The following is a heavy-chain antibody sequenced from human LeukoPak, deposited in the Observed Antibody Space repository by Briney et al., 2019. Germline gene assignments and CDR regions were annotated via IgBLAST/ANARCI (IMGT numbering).Heavy chain of an antibody. D-gene: IGHD1-26*01. Sequence: ASVKVSCKASGGTFSSYAISWVRQAPGQGLEWMGGIIPIFGTANYAQKFQGRVTITADGSTGTAYMELSSLRSEDTAVYYCARGVGLDNAFDIWGQGTMVTVSS. CDR3: ARGVGLDNAFDI. V-gene: IGHV1-69*13. CDR1: GGTFSSYA. J-gene: IGHJ3*02. CDR2: IIPIFGTA.